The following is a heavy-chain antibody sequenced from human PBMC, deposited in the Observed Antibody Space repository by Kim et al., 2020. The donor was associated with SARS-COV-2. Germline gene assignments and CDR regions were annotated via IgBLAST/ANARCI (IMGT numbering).Heavy chain of an antibody. J-gene: IGHJ5*02. Sequence: GGSLRLSCAASGFTFSNYWMHWVRQVPGKGLVWVSRINSDGSSTSYADSVKGRFTISRDNAKNTLYLQMNSLRAEDTAVYYCVRAYWFGEFSPNWFDPWGQGTLVTVSS. D-gene: IGHD3-10*01. CDR2: INSDGSST. CDR1: GFTFSNYW. CDR3: VRAYWFGEFSPNWFDP. V-gene: IGHV3-74*01.